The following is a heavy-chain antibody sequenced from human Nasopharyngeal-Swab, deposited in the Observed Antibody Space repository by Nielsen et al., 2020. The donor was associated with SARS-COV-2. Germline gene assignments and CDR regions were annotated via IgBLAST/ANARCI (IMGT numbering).Heavy chain of an antibody. CDR1: GYTFTHYG. Sequence: ASVKVSCKASGYTFTHYGIHWVRQAPRQRPEWMGWINVDIGNTKYSQKFQGRVTITRDTSASTAYMELSSLRPDDTAVYYCARPNRDTSGWHSYDSWGQGTLVTVSS. CDR3: ARPNRDTSGWHSYDS. CDR2: INVDIGNT. V-gene: IGHV1-3*01. D-gene: IGHD6-19*01. J-gene: IGHJ4*02.